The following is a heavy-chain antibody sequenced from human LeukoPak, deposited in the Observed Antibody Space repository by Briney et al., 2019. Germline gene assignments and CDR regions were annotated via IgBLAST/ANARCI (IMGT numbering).Heavy chain of an antibody. Sequence: GGSLRLSCAASGFTFSSYWMSWVRQAPGKGLEWVANIKQDGSEKYYVDSVKGRFTISRDNAKNSLYLQMNSLRAEDTAVYYCARHAPQGYSSGWYVDYFDYWGQGTLVTVSS. J-gene: IGHJ4*02. CDR2: IKQDGSEK. V-gene: IGHV3-7*01. D-gene: IGHD6-19*01. CDR3: ARHAPQGYSSGWYVDYFDY. CDR1: GFTFSSYW.